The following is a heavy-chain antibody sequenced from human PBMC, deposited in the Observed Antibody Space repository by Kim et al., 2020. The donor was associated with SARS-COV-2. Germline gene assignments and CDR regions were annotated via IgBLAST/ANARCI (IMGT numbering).Heavy chain of an antibody. J-gene: IGHJ6*03. Sequence: VKGRFTISRDNAKSSLYLQMNSLRAEDTAVYYCAGCGGYDSHYYYYYMDVWGKGTTVTVSS. D-gene: IGHD5-12*01. CDR3: AGCGGYDSHYYYYYMDV. V-gene: IGHV3-11*04.